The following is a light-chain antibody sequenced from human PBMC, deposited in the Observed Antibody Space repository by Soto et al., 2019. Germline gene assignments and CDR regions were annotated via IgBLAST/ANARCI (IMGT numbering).Light chain of an antibody. Sequence: EIVLTQSPGTLSLSPGERATLSCRASQSITSSYLAWYQQKPGQAPRLLIYGSSSRATGIPDRFSGSGSGTDFTLAISRLEPEDFAVFYCQQYGSSPITFGQGTRLEMK. J-gene: IGKJ5*01. V-gene: IGKV3-20*01. CDR3: QQYGSSPIT. CDR1: QSITSSY. CDR2: GSS.